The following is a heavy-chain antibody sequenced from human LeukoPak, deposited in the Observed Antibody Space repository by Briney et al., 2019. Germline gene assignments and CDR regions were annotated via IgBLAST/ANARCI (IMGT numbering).Heavy chain of an antibody. CDR1: GGTFSGYY. Sequence: PSETLSVTCAVYGGTFSGYYWSWIRQPPGKWLEWIGEINHSGSTNYNPSLKGRVAISVDTSKNQFSLKLSSVTAADTAVYYCARLLNYDFWSGYYKYNWFDPWGQGTLVTVSS. CDR2: INHSGST. CDR3: ARLLNYDFWSGYYKYNWFDP. J-gene: IGHJ5*02. V-gene: IGHV4-34*01. D-gene: IGHD3-3*01.